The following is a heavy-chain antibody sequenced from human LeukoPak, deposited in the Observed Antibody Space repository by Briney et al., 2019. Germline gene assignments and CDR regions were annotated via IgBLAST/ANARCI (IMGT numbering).Heavy chain of an antibody. J-gene: IGHJ3*02. Sequence: PSETLSLTCAVYGGSFSGYYWSWIRQPPGKGLEWIGEINHSGSTNYNPSLESRVAMSLDTSNNQFSLNLRSVTAADTAVYYCARDTYGSGRLDAFDIWGQGTMVTVSS. CDR2: INHSGST. V-gene: IGHV4-34*01. CDR1: GGSFSGYY. D-gene: IGHD3-10*01. CDR3: ARDTYGSGRLDAFDI.